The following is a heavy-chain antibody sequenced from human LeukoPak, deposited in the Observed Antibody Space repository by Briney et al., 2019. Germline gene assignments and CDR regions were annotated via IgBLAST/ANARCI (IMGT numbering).Heavy chain of an antibody. J-gene: IGHJ4*02. CDR3: ARGLSCSGNTCYAAHFDS. V-gene: IGHV1-24*01. Sequence: ASVKVSCKVSGYTLTELSMHWVRQAPGKGLEWMGGFDPEDGETIYAQKFQGRVAMTRDTSTSTAYMELRSLRSDDTAVYYCARGLSCSGNTCYAAHFDSWGQGTLVTVSS. CDR2: FDPEDGET. D-gene: IGHD2-15*01. CDR1: GYTLTELS.